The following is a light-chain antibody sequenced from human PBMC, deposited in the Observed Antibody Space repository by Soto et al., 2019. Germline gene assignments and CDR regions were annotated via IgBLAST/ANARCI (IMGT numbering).Light chain of an antibody. Sequence: EIVLTQSPVTLSLSPMEIATLSVMASQNIRSSYLAWYQQKPGQAPRLLFYGASSRVTGIPGRLSASGSGADFTLTISRLETEDFAVYFCQQYGPSLTFGQGTRLEIK. CDR2: GAS. CDR1: QNIRSSY. CDR3: QQYGPSLT. V-gene: IGKV3-20*01. J-gene: IGKJ5*01.